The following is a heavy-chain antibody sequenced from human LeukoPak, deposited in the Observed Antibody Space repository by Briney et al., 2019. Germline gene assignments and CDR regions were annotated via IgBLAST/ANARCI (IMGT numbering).Heavy chain of an antibody. J-gene: IGHJ4*02. CDR3: AREEDSYGSSSFGY. Sequence: SETLSLTCTVSGGSISSYYWSWIRQPPGKGLEWIGYIYYSGSTNYNPSLKSRVTISVDTSKNQFSLKLSSVTAADTAVYYCAREEDSYGSSSFGYWGQGILVTVSS. V-gene: IGHV4-59*01. D-gene: IGHD5-18*01. CDR2: IYYSGST. CDR1: GGSISSYY.